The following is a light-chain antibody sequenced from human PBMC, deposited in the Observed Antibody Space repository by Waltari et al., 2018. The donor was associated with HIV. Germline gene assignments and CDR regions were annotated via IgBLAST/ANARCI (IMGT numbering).Light chain of an antibody. J-gene: IGLJ3*02. V-gene: IGLV2-14*01. CDR3: SSYTATTAIL. CDR2: EVT. CDR1: NSDVGDYNY. Sequence: QSVLTQPASVSGSPGQSITISCTGTNSDVGDYNYVSWYQQQPGKAPKLLIDEVTHRPSGISSRFSGFKSGNTASMTISGLQAEDEADYYCSSYTATTAILFGGGTKVTVL.